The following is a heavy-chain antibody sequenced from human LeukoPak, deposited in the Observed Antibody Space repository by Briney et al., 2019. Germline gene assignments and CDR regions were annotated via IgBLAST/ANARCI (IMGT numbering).Heavy chain of an antibody. V-gene: IGHV5-51*01. CDR1: GYSFTSYW. CDR2: IYRGDSDT. CDR3: ARLVGRPPGIAAAGTGFDP. Sequence: GASLKISCKGSGYSFTSYWIGWVRQLPGKGLEWMGIIYRGDSDTRYSPSFQGQVTISADKSISTAYLQWSSLKASDTAMYYCARLVGRPPGIAAAGTGFDPWGQGTLVTVSS. D-gene: IGHD6-13*01. J-gene: IGHJ5*02.